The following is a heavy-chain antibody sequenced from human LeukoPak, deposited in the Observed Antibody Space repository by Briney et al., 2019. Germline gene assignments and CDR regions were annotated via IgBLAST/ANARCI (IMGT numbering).Heavy chain of an antibody. CDR1: GFTFNNYA. D-gene: IGHD3-22*01. CDR2: ITGSGAST. V-gene: IGHV3-23*01. CDR3: VKRSSISSGYFDF. Sequence: GGSLRLSCTASGFTFNNYAMTWVRQAPGKGLEWVSAITGSGASTNYADSVKGRFTISRDNSKNTIYLQMNSLRAEDTAIYYCVKRSSISSGYFDFWGRGTLVTVSS. J-gene: IGHJ4*02.